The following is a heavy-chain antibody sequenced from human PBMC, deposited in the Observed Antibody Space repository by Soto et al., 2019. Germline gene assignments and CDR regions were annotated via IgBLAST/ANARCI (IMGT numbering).Heavy chain of an antibody. Sequence: SETLSLTCTVSGGSISSGDYYWSWIRQPPGKGLEWIGYIYYSGSTYYNPSLKSRVTISVDTSKNQFSLKLSSVTAADTAVYYCASTSTTVNYYYYGMDVWGQGTTVTVSS. J-gene: IGHJ6*02. D-gene: IGHD4-17*01. V-gene: IGHV4-30-4*01. CDR1: GGSISSGDYY. CDR3: ASTSTTVNYYYYGMDV. CDR2: IYYSGST.